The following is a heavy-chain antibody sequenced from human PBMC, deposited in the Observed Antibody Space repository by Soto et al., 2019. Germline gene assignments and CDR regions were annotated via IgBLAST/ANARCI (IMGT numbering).Heavy chain of an antibody. V-gene: IGHV4-30-4*01. CDR1: GASISSGDSF. CDR2: IYSSGST. CDR3: ASLNLSFDP. J-gene: IGHJ5*02. Sequence: SETLSLTCTVSGASISSGDSFWSWIRQPPGKGLEWIAYIYSSGSTYYNPSLKRRVAISIDTSKNQFSLNLSSLTAADTAVYYCASLNLSFDPWGQGTLVTVSS.